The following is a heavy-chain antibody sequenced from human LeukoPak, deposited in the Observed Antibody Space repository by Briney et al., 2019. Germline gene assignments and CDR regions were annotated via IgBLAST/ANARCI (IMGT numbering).Heavy chain of an antibody. V-gene: IGHV3-7*01. J-gene: IGHJ4*02. CDR1: GFTFSSYW. Sequence: GGSLRLSCAASGFTFSSYWMSWVRQAPGKGLEWVANIKQDGSEKYYVDSVKGRFTISRDNAKSSLYLQMNSLRAEDTAVYYCARDKGRSYYDYVWGSYRLYYFDYWGQGTLVTVSS. CDR2: IKQDGSEK. D-gene: IGHD3-16*02. CDR3: ARDKGRSYYDYVWGSYRLYYFDY.